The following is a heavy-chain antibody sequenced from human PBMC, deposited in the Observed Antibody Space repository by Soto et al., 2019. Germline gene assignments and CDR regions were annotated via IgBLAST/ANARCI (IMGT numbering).Heavy chain of an antibody. Sequence: QVQLVESGGGVVQPGRSLRLSCAASGFTFSRYGMHWVRQAPGKGLEWVAVIWYDGSNKYYADSVKGRFTISRDNSKNTLYLQMNSLRAEDTAVYYCASLGYSYGYRGPTEGAFDIWGQGTMVTVSS. CDR3: ASLGYSYGYRGPTEGAFDI. D-gene: IGHD5-18*01. CDR1: GFTFSRYG. J-gene: IGHJ3*02. V-gene: IGHV3-33*01. CDR2: IWYDGSNK.